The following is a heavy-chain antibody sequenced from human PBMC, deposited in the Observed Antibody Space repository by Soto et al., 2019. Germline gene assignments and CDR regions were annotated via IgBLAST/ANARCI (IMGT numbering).Heavy chain of an antibody. CDR3: ARDLAAPGYYYYGMDV. J-gene: IGHJ6*02. V-gene: IGHV4-59*01. CDR1: GGSTSSYY. Sequence: SETLSLTCTVSGGSTSSYYWSWMRQPPGKGLEWIGYIYYSGSTNYNPSLKSRVTISVDTSKNQFSLKLSSVTAADTAVYYCARDLAAPGYYYYGMDVWGQGTTVTVSS. CDR2: IYYSGST. D-gene: IGHD6-13*01.